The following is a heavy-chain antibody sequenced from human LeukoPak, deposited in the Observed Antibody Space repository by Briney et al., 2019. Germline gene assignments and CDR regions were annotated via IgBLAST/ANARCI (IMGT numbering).Heavy chain of an antibody. Sequence: SVKVSCMASGGTFSSYAISWVRQAPGQGLEWMGGIIPIFGTANYAQKFQGRVTITADESTSTAYMELSSLRSEDTAVYYCASPSHCSSTSCYYAYYGMDVWGKGTTVTVSS. V-gene: IGHV1-69*01. D-gene: IGHD2-2*01. CDR1: GGTFSSYA. CDR3: ASPSHCSSTSCYYAYYGMDV. J-gene: IGHJ6*04. CDR2: IIPIFGTA.